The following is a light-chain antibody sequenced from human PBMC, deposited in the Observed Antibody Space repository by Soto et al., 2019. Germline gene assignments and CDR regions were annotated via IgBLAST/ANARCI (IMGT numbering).Light chain of an antibody. Sequence: EIVMTQSPDTLSVSPGERATLTCRAGQGVTTNFAWYQQKSGQSPRLLIYDASHRATGIPARFSGSGSGTDFTLTISSLEPEDFAVYYCQQRSDWPLTFGQGTRLEI. CDR2: DAS. CDR3: QQRSDWPLT. V-gene: IGKV3-11*01. J-gene: IGKJ5*01. CDR1: QGVTTN.